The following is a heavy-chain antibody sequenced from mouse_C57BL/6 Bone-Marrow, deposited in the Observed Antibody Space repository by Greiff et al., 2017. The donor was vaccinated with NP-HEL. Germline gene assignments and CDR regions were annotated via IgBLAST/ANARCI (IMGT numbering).Heavy chain of an antibody. J-gene: IGHJ3*01. CDR1: GFTFSNYW. Sequence: EVKVVESGGGLVQPGGSMKLSCVASGFTFSNYWMNWVRQSPEKGLEWVAEIRLKSDNYATHYAVSVKGRFTISRDDSKSSVYLQMNNLRAEDTGIDYCTEGASYVFFAYWGQGTLVTVSA. CDR2: IRLKSDNYAT. V-gene: IGHV6-3*01. CDR3: TEGASYVFFAY. D-gene: IGHD1-1*01.